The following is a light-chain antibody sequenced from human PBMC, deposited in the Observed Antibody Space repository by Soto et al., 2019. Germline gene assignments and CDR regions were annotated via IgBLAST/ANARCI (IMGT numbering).Light chain of an antibody. V-gene: IGLV2-14*01. CDR2: EVS. J-gene: IGLJ1*01. Sequence: SVLTQPAYVSGPPGQSITISCTGTSSGIRDYNYVSWYQQLPGNAPKLIMYEVSTRPSGISNRFSGSKSGNTASLTISGLQAEDEADYYCSSKSPDFFGTGTKVTVL. CDR3: SSKSPDF. CDR1: SSGIRDYNY.